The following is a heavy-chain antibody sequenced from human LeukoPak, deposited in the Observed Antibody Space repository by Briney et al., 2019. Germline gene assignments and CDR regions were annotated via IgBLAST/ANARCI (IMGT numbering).Heavy chain of an antibody. D-gene: IGHD2-21*01. CDR1: GGSFSGYY. J-gene: IGHJ4*02. CDR2: IWPSGST. V-gene: IGHV4-34*01. CDR3: ARKGPEHLPTYFDH. Sequence: PSETLSLTRAVYGGSFSGYYWSWIRQPPGKGLEWIGYIWPSGSTNYNPSLSGRVAISLDKSRNHFTLMVTAVTAADTAFYYCARKGPEHLPTYFDHWGRGILVTVSS.